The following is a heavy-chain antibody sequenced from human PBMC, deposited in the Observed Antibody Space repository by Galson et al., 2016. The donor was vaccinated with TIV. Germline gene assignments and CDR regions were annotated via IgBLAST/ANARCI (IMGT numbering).Heavy chain of an antibody. CDR2: INDSGRT. D-gene: IGHD2-2*02. J-gene: IGHJ3*02. CDR3: AREGGDVSLPSAIRRLNAFDI. CDR1: GGSFTGYY. Sequence: ETLSLTCAVYGGSFTGYYWSWMRQAPGKGLEWIGEINDSGRTNYNPSLKSRVTISLDTSKNQFSLKLTSETAADTALYFCAREGGDVSLPSAIRRLNAFDIWGQGTVVTVSS. V-gene: IGHV4-34*01.